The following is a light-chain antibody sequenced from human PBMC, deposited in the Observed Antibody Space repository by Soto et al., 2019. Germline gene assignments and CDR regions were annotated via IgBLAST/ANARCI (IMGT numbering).Light chain of an antibody. CDR1: QSVGSI. Sequence: EIVMTQSPATLSVSPGERATLSCRASQSVGSILAWYQQKPGQAPRLVIYGASTRATGIPARFSGSGSGTEFTLTISSLQSEDFAIYFCQQYNYWPPDRTFGQGTKVEIK. J-gene: IGKJ1*01. CDR2: GAS. V-gene: IGKV3-15*01. CDR3: QQYNYWPPDRT.